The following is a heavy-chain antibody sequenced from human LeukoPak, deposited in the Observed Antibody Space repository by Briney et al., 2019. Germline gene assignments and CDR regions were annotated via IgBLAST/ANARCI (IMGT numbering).Heavy chain of an antibody. CDR3: ARAYCSGGSCYSDY. J-gene: IGHJ4*02. CDR2: ISWNSGSI. CDR1: GFTFDDYA. Sequence: GGSLRLSCAASGFTFDDYAMHWVRQAPGKGLEWVSGISWNSGSIGYADSVKGRFTISRDNAKNSLYLQMNSLRAEDTAVYYCARAYCSGGSCYSDYWGQGTLVTVSS. D-gene: IGHD2-15*01. V-gene: IGHV3-9*01.